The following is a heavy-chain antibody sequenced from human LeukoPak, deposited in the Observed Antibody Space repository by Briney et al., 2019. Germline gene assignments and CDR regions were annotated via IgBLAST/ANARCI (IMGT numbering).Heavy chain of an antibody. CDR3: ARWYYYDSSGDAFDI. Sequence: GGSLGLSCVASGFNFSDYYMSWIRQAPGKGLEWVSYISSSGSFIYYADSVKGRFTISRDNAKNSLYLQMNSLRAEGTAVYYCARWYYYDSSGDAFDIWGQGTMVTVSS. CDR2: ISSSGSFI. CDR1: GFNFSDYY. V-gene: IGHV3-11*04. D-gene: IGHD3-22*01. J-gene: IGHJ3*02.